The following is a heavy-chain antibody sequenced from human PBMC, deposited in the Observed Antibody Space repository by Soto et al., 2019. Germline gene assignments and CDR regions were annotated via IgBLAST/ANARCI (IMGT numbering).Heavy chain of an antibody. CDR3: ARAGTYSGYDINWFDP. Sequence: APVKVSCKASGYTFTGYYMHCVRQAAGQGPEWMGWINPNSGGTNYAQKFQGWVTMTRDTSISTAYRELSRLRSDDTAVYYCARAGTYSGYDINWFDPWGQGTLVTVSS. V-gene: IGHV1-2*04. D-gene: IGHD5-12*01. CDR2: INPNSGGT. CDR1: GYTFTGYY. J-gene: IGHJ5*02.